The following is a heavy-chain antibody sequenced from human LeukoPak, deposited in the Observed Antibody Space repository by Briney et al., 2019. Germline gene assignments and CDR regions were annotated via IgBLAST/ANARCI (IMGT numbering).Heavy chain of an antibody. V-gene: IGHV3-11*05. CDR2: ISSSSSYT. D-gene: IGHD3-9*01. CDR1: GFTFSDYY. CDR3: ARDRNDILTGYYTTFDY. Sequence: GGSLRLSCAASGFTFSDYYMSWIRQAPGKGLKWVSYISSSSSYTNYADSVKGRFTISRDNAKNSLYLQMNSLRAEDTAVYYCARDRNDILTGYYTTFDYWGQGTLVTVSS. J-gene: IGHJ4*02.